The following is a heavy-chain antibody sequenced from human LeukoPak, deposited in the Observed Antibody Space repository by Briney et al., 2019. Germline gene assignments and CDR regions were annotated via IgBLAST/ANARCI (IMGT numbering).Heavy chain of an antibody. V-gene: IGHV1-46*01. CDR3: ARDTGGPDVGGPWLLSINWFDP. J-gene: IGHJ5*02. CDR2: INPSGGST. CDR1: GYTFTSHY. D-gene: IGHD3-3*01. Sequence: ASVKVSCXASGYTFTSHYMHWVRQAPGQGLEWMGIINPSGGSTSYAQKFQGRVTMTRDTSTSTVYMELSSLRSEDTAVYYCARDTGGPDVGGPWLLSINWFDPWGQGTLVTVSS.